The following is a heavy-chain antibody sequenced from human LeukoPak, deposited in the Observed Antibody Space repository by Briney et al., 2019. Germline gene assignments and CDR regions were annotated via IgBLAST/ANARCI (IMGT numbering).Heavy chain of an antibody. D-gene: IGHD6-19*01. V-gene: IGHV1-46*01. CDR1: ENTFSNYD. CDR2: INPSGGST. J-gene: IGHJ4*02. CDR3: ARVAGAFDY. Sequence: ASVKVSCKASENTFSNYDINWVRQAPGQGLEWMGIINPSGGSTSYTQKFQGRVTMTRDTSTSTVYMELSSLRSEDTAVYYCARVAGAFDYWGQGTLVTVSS.